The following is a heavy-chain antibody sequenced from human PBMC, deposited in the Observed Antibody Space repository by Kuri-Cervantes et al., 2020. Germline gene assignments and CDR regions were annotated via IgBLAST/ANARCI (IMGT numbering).Heavy chain of an antibody. D-gene: IGHD6-13*01. CDR3: ARGSSWYGTSIWYFDL. CDR1: GYTFTSYG. V-gene: IGHV1-18*01. J-gene: IGHJ2*01. Sequence: ASVKVSCKASGYTFTSYGISWVRQAPGQGLEWMGWISAYNGNTNYAQKLQGRVTITRDTSASTAYMELSSLRSEDTAVYYCARGSSWYGTSIWYFDLWGRGTLVTVSS. CDR2: ISAYNGNT.